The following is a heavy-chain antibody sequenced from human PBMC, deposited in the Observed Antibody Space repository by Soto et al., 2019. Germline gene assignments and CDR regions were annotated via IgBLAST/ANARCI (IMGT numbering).Heavy chain of an antibody. CDR3: ARPKFSSSSGAFDI. J-gene: IGHJ3*02. V-gene: IGHV5-51*01. D-gene: IGHD6-6*01. Sequence: GESLKISCKGSGYSFSTYWIAWVRQMPGKGLEWMGIIYPGDSDTRYSPSFQGRVTISADKSISTAFLQWSSLGASDTAMYYCARPKFSSSSGAFDIWGQGTLVTVSS. CDR1: GYSFSTYW. CDR2: IYPGDSDT.